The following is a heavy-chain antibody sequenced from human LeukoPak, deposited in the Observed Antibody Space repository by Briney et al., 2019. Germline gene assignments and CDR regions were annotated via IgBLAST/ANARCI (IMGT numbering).Heavy chain of an antibody. CDR2: IIPILGIA. J-gene: IGHJ6*02. V-gene: IGHV1-69*04. D-gene: IGHD3-16*01. CDR3: ARGEDLYYYYGMDV. Sequence: AASVKVSCKASGGTFSSYAISWVRQAPGQGLEWMGRIIPILGIANYAQKFQGRVTITADKSTSTAYMELSSLRSEDTAVYYCARGEDLYYYYGMDVWGQGTTVTVSS. CDR1: GGTFSSYA.